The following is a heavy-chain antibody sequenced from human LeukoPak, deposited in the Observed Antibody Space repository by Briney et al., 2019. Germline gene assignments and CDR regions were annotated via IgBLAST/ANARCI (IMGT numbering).Heavy chain of an antibody. D-gene: IGHD3-10*01. V-gene: IGHV3-30*18. Sequence: GGSLRLSCAASGFTFSSYGMHWVRQAPGKGLEWVAVISYDGSNKYYADSVKGRFTISRDNSKNTLYLQMNSLRAEDTAVYYCAKDPHSLRGLYYYYGMDVWGQGTTVTVSS. J-gene: IGHJ6*02. CDR2: ISYDGSNK. CDR3: AKDPHSLRGLYYYYGMDV. CDR1: GFTFSSYG.